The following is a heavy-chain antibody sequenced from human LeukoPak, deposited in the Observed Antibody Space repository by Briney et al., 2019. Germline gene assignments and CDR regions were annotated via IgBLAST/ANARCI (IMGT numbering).Heavy chain of an antibody. CDR1: GYSISSGYY. D-gene: IGHD3-3*01. J-gene: IGHJ3*02. CDR3: AREVPPENYDFWSGTPADAFDI. Sequence: KPSETLSLTCAVSGYSISSGYYWSWIRQPAGKGLEWIGRIYTSGSTNYNPSLKSRVTISVDTSKNQFSLKLSSVTAADTAVYYCAREVPPENYDFWSGTPADAFDIWGQGTMVTVSS. V-gene: IGHV4-61*02. CDR2: IYTSGST.